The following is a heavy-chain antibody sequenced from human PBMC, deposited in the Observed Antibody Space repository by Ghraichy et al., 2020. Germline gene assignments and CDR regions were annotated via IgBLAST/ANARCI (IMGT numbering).Heavy chain of an antibody. CDR2: IIPIFGTA. CDR1: GGTFSSYA. CDR3: ARDRELVKGGMEFRRGAAAGEDAFDI. V-gene: IGHV1-69*06. J-gene: IGHJ3*02. Sequence: SVKVSCKASGGTFSSYAISWVRQAPGQGLEWMGGIIPIFGTANYAQKFQGRVTITADKSTSTAYMELSSLRSEDTAVYYCARDRELVKGGMEFRRGAAAGEDAFDIWGQGTMVTVSS. D-gene: IGHD6-13*01.